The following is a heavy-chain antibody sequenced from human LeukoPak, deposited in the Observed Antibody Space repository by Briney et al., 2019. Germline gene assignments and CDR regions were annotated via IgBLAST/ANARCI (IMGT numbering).Heavy chain of an antibody. D-gene: IGHD3-10*01. J-gene: IGHJ3*02. CDR3: ARAAWFGHAFDI. V-gene: IGHV4-34*01. CDR2: IYYSGST. Sequence: PSETLSLTCAVYGGSFSVYYWSWIRQPPGKGLEWIGRIYYSGSTYYNPSLKSRVTISVDTSKNQFSLKLSSVTAADTAVYYCARAAWFGHAFDIWGQGTMVTVSS. CDR1: GGSFSVYY.